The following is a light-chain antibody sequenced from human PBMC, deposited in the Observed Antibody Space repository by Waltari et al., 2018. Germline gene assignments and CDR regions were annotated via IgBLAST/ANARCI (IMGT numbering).Light chain of an antibody. CDR1: SSHIGSNT. CDR3: VAWDDTLKGL. V-gene: IGLV1-44*01. CDR2: NDE. J-gene: IGLJ3*02. Sequence: QSVLTQPPSASGAPGQRVTITCSIGSSHIGSNTVNWYQPFPGTAPKLLMFNDERRASGVPGRFSGSRSVTSASLAISGLQSEDEATYYCVAWDDTLKGLFGGGTTLTVL.